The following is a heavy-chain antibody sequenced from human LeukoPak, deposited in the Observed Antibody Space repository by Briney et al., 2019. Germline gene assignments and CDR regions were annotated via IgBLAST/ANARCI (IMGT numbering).Heavy chain of an antibody. D-gene: IGHD6-13*01. Sequence: GGSLRLSCTAPGLTFSSYNMNWVRQAPGKGAEWVAYITANNTTKYYADSVKCRFTISRDNAKKSLFLQMNSLRAEDTAVYYCAAASAFSSSWRSWGQGTVVTVSS. CDR2: ITANNTTK. CDR3: AAASAFSSSWRS. J-gene: IGHJ5*02. CDR1: GLTFSSYN. V-gene: IGHV3-48*01.